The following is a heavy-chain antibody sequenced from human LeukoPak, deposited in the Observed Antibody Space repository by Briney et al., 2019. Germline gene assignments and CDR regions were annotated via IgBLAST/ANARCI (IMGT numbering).Heavy chain of an antibody. Sequence: GESLKISCKGSGYSFTSCWIGWVRQMPGKGMEWMGIIYPGDSDTRYSPSFQGQVTISADKYISTAYLQWSSLKASDTAMYYCARRDSSGWYLFDYWGQGTLVTVSS. CDR1: GYSFTSCW. J-gene: IGHJ4*02. CDR2: IYPGDSDT. CDR3: ARRDSSGWYLFDY. V-gene: IGHV5-51*01. D-gene: IGHD6-19*01.